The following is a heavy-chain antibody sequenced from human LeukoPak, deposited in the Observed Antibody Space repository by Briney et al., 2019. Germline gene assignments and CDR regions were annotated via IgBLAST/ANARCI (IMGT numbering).Heavy chain of an antibody. D-gene: IGHD5-18*01. CDR3: GRGVYSPRDY. J-gene: IGHJ4*02. CDR1: GFTFSSYG. Sequence: GGSLRLSCAASGFTFSSYGMHWVRQAPGKGLEWVALIWSDGSKKYYADSVEGRFTISRDNFKNTLYLQMNSLRAEDTAVYYCGRGVYSPRDYWGQGTLVTVSS. CDR2: IWSDGSKK. V-gene: IGHV3-33*01.